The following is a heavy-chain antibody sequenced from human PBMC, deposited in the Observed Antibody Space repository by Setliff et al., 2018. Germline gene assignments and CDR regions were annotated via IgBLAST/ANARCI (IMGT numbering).Heavy chain of an antibody. Sequence: PGGSLRLSCAAPGFSFNDAWMNWVRQAPGKGLEWVGHIRSKTDGGATSYAAPVQGRFTISRDDSTNTLYLHMNSLTTEDTGVYYCTTAPLAAASTCWGQGTLVTVSS. V-gene: IGHV3-15*01. CDR2: IRSKTDGGAT. D-gene: IGHD6-13*01. CDR1: GFSFNDAW. J-gene: IGHJ4*02. CDR3: TTAPLAAASTC.